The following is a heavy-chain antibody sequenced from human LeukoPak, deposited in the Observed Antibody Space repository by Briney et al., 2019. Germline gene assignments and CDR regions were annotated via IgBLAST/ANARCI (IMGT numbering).Heavy chain of an antibody. CDR3: ARGGSSWFFNWFDP. CDR1: GYTLTELS. Sequence: ASVKVSCKVSGYTLTELSMHWVRQAPGQGLEWMGWINPNSGGTNYAQKFQGRVTMTRDPSISTAYMELSRLRSDDTAVYYCARGGSSWFFNWFDPWGQGTLVTVSS. CDR2: INPNSGGT. D-gene: IGHD6-13*01. J-gene: IGHJ5*02. V-gene: IGHV1-2*02.